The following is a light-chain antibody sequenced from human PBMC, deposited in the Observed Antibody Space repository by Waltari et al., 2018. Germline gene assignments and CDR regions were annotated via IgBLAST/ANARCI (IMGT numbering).Light chain of an antibody. V-gene: IGLV2-14*03. CDR2: DVS. J-gene: IGLJ3*02. Sequence: QSALTPPASVSGSPGQSITLSCTGTRRPCAFSNYVSWYQQPPGKAPRLMIYDVSNRPSGVSNRFSGSKSGNTASLTISGLQAEDEADYYCTSSSTSTTRVFGGGTKLTVL. CDR1: RRPCAFSNY. CDR3: TSSSTSTTRV.